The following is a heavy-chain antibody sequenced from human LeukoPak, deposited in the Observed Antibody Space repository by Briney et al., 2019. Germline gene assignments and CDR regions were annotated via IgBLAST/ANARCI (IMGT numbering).Heavy chain of an antibody. J-gene: IGHJ6*02. CDR1: GFTFSSYS. V-gene: IGHV3-21*01. CDR3: ARDYQNYDFWSGYYSGSYGMDV. CDR2: ISSSSSYI. D-gene: IGHD3-3*01. Sequence: PGGSLRLSCAASGFTFSSYSMNWVRQAPGKGLEWVSSISSSSSYIYYADSVKGPFTISRDNAKISLYLQMNSLRAEDTAVYYCARDYQNYDFWSGYYSGSYGMDVWGQGTTVTVSS.